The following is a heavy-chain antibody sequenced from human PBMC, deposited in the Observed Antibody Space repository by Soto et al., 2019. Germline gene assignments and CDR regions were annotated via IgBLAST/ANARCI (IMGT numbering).Heavy chain of an antibody. CDR3: ARVWGLDP. V-gene: IGHV3-7*04. Sequence: EVQLVESGGGLVQPGGSLRLSCAASGFTFNSYWMTWVRQAPGKGLEWVANIKQDGSEKYYVDSVKGRFTISRDNAKNSLYLQMNRLRAEDTAVYYCARVWGLDPWGQGTLVTVSS. CDR2: IKQDGSEK. D-gene: IGHD1-26*01. J-gene: IGHJ5*02. CDR1: GFTFNSYW.